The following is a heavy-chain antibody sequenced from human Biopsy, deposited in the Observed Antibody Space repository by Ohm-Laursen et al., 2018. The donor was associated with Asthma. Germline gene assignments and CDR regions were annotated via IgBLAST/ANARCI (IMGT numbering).Heavy chain of an antibody. V-gene: IGHV4-39*01. CDR3: VRGSSSWHHGPFHYYYGLDV. J-gene: IGHJ6*02. CDR2: IYYSGTT. CDR1: SGSGGYMRSGNYY. D-gene: IGHD6-13*01. Sequence: SETLSLTCNLSSGSGGYMRSGNYYWGWIRQPPGKGLEWIGSIYYSGTTYYNPSLETRVTVSADTSKKQFSLKLTSVTAADTAVYYCVRGSSSWHHGPFHYYYGLDVWGQGTTATVSS.